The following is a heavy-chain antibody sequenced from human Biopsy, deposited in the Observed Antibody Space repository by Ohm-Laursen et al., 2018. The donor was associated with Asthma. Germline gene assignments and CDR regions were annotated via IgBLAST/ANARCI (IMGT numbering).Heavy chain of an antibody. CDR2: TNPRSGVT. D-gene: IGHD5-12*01. V-gene: IGHV1-8*02. CDR3: AATGYSGYYYRT. J-gene: IGHJ5*02. CDR1: GYPFTSFD. Sequence: SVKVSCKASGYPFTSFDLNWVRLAAGQGLEWMGWTNPRSGVTNFAPKFRGRISMTRDASISTAYLEMSSLRSDDTALYFCAATGYSGYYYRTWGQGTLVTVSS.